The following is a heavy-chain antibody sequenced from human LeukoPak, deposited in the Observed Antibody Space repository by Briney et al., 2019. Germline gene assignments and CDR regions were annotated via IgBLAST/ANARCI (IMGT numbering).Heavy chain of an antibody. J-gene: IGHJ4*02. CDR2: ISGSGGST. V-gene: IGHV3-23*01. Sequence: PGGSLRLSCAASGFTFSNYAMSWARQAPGKGLEWVSAISGSGGSTYYADSVKGRFTISRDNSKNTLYLQMNSLRAEDTAVYYCATLPFEQWLVYLDYWGQGTLVTVSS. CDR3: ATLPFEQWLVYLDY. CDR1: GFTFSNYA. D-gene: IGHD6-19*01.